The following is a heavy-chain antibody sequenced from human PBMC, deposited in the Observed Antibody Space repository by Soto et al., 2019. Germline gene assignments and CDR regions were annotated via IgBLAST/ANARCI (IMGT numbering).Heavy chain of an antibody. CDR3: ARVRIAARTGAYGMDV. D-gene: IGHD6-6*01. V-gene: IGHV4-4*07. CDR2: IYTSGST. Sequence: PSETRSRTWTVSGGSISSYYWSWIRQPAGKGLEWIGRIYTSGSTNYNPSLKSRVTMSVDTSKNQFSLKLSSVTAADTAEYYCARVRIAARTGAYGMDVWGQGTTVTVSS. J-gene: IGHJ6*02. CDR1: GGSISSYY.